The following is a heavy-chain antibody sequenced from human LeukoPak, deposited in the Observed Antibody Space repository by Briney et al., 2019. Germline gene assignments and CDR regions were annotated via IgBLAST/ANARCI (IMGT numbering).Heavy chain of an antibody. D-gene: IGHD4-23*01. CDR3: ARGGLRWTFDY. V-gene: IGHV1-69*13. J-gene: IGHJ4*02. CDR1: GGSFSSYG. Sequence: SVKVSCKASGGSFSSYGISWVRQAPGQGLEWMGGVLPIFGITNYAQRFQGRVTITADESRSTAYMELSSLRSEDTAVYYCARGGLRWTFDYWGQGTLVTVSS. CDR2: VLPIFGIT.